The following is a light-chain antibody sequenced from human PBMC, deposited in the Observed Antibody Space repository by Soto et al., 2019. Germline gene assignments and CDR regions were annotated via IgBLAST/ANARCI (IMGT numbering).Light chain of an antibody. CDR2: GAS. J-gene: IGKJ1*01. CDR1: QSASSSY. Sequence: EIVLTQSPGTLSLSPGERATLSCRASQSASSSYLAWYQQKPGQAPRLLIYGASSRATGIPDRFSGSGSGTDFTLTISRLEPEDFAVYYCQQYGSSLWTLGHGTKVDIK. V-gene: IGKV3-20*01. CDR3: QQYGSSLWT.